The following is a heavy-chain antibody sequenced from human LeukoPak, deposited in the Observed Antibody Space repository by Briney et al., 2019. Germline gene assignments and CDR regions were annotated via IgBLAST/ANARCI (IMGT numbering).Heavy chain of an antibody. CDR3: ARDADYYGSGSFDY. V-gene: IGHV4-39*07. Sequence: SETLSLTCTVSGGSIGSTSSNWGWIRQPPGKGLEWIANIYYTGSAYYKPSLKSRVTISIDMSKNQFSLKLNSVTAADTAVYYCARDADYYGSGSFDYWGQGTLVTVSS. D-gene: IGHD3-10*01. CDR2: IYYTGSA. CDR1: GGSIGSTSSN. J-gene: IGHJ4*02.